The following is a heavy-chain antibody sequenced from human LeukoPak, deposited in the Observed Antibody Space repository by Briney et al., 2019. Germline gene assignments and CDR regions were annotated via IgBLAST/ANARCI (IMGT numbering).Heavy chain of an antibody. J-gene: IGHJ1*01. Sequence: GGSLRLSCAASGFTFSSYSMNWVRQAPGKGLEYVSSISGSSRHIYYADSVEGRFTISRDNTKSSLYLQMNSLRVEDMAVYYCARGYCGGDCYGDWGQGTLVTVSS. CDR3: ARGYCGGDCYGD. CDR2: ISGSSRHI. D-gene: IGHD2-21*02. V-gene: IGHV3-21*01. CDR1: GFTFSSYS.